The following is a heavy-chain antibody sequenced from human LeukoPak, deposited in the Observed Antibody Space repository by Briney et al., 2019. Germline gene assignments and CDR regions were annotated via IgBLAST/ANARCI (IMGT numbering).Heavy chain of an antibody. CDR3: AKMMGQRLYDYCMDV. CDR1: GGTFSSYA. J-gene: IGHJ6*03. V-gene: IGHV1-69*04. Sequence: ASVKVSCKTSGGTFSSYAISWVRQAPGQGLEWMGRIIPILGIANYAQKFQGRVTITADRSTSTAYMELSSLRSEDTAVYYCAKMMGQRLYDYCMDVWGKGTTVTVSS. CDR2: IIPILGIA. D-gene: IGHD3-16*01.